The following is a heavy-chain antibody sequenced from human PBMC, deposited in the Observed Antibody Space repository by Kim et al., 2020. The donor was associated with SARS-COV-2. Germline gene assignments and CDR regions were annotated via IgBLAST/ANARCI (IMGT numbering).Heavy chain of an antibody. D-gene: IGHD3-10*01. CDR2: ISGTGSST. Sequence: GGSLRLSCAASGVTFSNYAISWVRQAPGKGLEWVSTISGTGSSTYYADSVKGRFTISRDNSKNTLYLQMNSLRAEDTAVYYCAKGRDNMVRGVNFDYWGQGTLVTVSS. J-gene: IGHJ4*02. CDR3: AKGRDNMVRGVNFDY. CDR1: GVTFSNYA. V-gene: IGHV3-23*01.